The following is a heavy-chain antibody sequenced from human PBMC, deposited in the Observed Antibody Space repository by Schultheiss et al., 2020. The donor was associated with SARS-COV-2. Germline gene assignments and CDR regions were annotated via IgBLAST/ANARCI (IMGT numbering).Heavy chain of an antibody. CDR3: AKDLEFALRYFDWLLGCSAFDI. J-gene: IGHJ3*02. D-gene: IGHD3-9*01. CDR2: IKSKTDGGTT. Sequence: GGSLRLSCAASGFTFSNAWMSWVRQAPGKGLEWVGRIKSKTDGGTTDYAAPVKGRFTISRDDSKNTLYLQMNSLRAEDTAVYYCAKDLEFALRYFDWLLGCSAFDIWGQGTMVTVSS. V-gene: IGHV3-15*01. CDR1: GFTFSNAW.